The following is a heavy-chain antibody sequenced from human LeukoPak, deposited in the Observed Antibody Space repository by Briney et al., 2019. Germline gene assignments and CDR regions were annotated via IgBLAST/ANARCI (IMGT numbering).Heavy chain of an antibody. Sequence: ASVKVSCTASGYTFTSYGISWVRQAPGQGLEWMGWISAYNGNTNYAQKLQGRVTMTTDTSTSTAYMELRSLRSDDTAVYYCAAKGGWDPVGAFDIWGQGTMVTVSS. CDR3: AAKGGWDPVGAFDI. D-gene: IGHD6-19*01. V-gene: IGHV1-18*01. CDR1: GYTFTSYG. J-gene: IGHJ3*02. CDR2: ISAYNGNT.